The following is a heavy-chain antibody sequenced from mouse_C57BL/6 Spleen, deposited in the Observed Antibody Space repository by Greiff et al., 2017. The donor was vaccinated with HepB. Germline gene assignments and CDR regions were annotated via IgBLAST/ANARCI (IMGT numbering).Heavy chain of an antibody. CDR2: ISYDGSN. CDR3: ARAGGYKYYAMDY. Sequence: DVQLQESGPGLVKPSQSLSLTCSVTGYSITSGYYWNWIRQFPGNKLEWMGYISYDGSNNYNPSLKNRISITRDTSKNQFFLKLNSVTTEDTATYYCARAGGYKYYAMDYWGQGTSVTVSS. V-gene: IGHV3-6*01. J-gene: IGHJ4*01. CDR1: GYSITSGYY. D-gene: IGHD2-2*01.